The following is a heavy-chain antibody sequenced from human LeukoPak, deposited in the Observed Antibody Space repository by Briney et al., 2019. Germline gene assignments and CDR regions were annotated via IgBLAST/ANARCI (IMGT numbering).Heavy chain of an antibody. CDR3: ARAQSGHCSSTSCYDYGMDV. CDR2: INQNGSEK. J-gene: IGHJ6*02. Sequence: GGSLRLSCAASTFTFSNYWMSWVRQAPGKGLEWVANINQNGSEKYYADSVKGRLTFSRDNAKNSLYLQMNCLRAEVTAVYYCARAQSGHCSSTSCYDYGMDVWGQGTTVTVSS. D-gene: IGHD2-2*01. V-gene: IGHV3-7*01. CDR1: TFTFSNYW.